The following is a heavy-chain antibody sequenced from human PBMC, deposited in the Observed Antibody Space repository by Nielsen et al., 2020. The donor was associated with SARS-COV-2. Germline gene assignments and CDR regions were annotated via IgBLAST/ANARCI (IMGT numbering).Heavy chain of an antibody. CDR1: GGSISSSNW. J-gene: IGHJ4*02. V-gene: IGHV4-4*02. Sequence: SETLSLTCAVSGGSISSSNWWSWVRQPPGKGLEWIGYIYYSGSTNYNPSLKSRVTISVDTSKNQFSLKLSSVTAADTAVYYCARHAPGYYDYWGQGTLVTVSS. CDR2: IYYSGST. D-gene: IGHD3-22*01. CDR3: ARHAPGYYDY.